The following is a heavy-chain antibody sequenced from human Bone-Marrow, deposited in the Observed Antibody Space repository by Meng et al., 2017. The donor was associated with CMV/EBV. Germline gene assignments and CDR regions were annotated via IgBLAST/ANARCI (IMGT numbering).Heavy chain of an antibody. CDR3: ARELSTGLPDY. J-gene: IGHJ4*02. Sequence: GESLKISCAASGFTFSSYSMDWVRQAPGKGLEWVSSISSSSTYIYYADSVKGRFTISRDNAEDPLYLQINSLRTEDTAVYYCARELSTGLPDYWGQGSLDTVSS. CDR2: ISSSSTYI. CDR1: GFTFSSYS. D-gene: IGHD3-10*01. V-gene: IGHV3-21*01.